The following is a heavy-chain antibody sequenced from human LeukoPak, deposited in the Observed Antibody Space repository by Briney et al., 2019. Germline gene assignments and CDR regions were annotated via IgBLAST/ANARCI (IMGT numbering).Heavy chain of an antibody. Sequence: ASVKVPCKASGGTFSSYAISWVRQAPGQGLEWMGRIIPIFGIANYAQKFQGRVTITADKSTSTAYMELSSLRSEDTAVYYCASAYYYDSSGYLNWFDPWGQGTLVTVSS. CDR1: GGTFSSYA. V-gene: IGHV1-69*04. CDR2: IIPIFGIA. CDR3: ASAYYYDSSGYLNWFDP. J-gene: IGHJ5*02. D-gene: IGHD3-22*01.